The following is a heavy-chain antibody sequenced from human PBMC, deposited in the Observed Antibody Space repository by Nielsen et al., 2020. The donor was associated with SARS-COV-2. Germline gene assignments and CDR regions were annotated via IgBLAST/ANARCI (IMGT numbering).Heavy chain of an antibody. CDR1: GGSFSSYY. CDR3: ARDLIHCSSTSCRSYYYYGMDV. CDR2: NYYSGST. V-gene: IGHV4-59*01. J-gene: IGHJ6*02. Sequence: SETLSLTCAVYGGSFSSYYWSWIRQPPGKGLEWIGYNYYSGSTNYNPSLKSRVTISVDTSKNQFSLKLSSVTAADAAVYYCARDLIHCSSTSCRSYYYYGMDVWGQGTTVTVSS. D-gene: IGHD2-2*01.